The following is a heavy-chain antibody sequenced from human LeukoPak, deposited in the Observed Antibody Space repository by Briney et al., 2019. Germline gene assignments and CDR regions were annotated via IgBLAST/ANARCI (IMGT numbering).Heavy chain of an antibody. CDR3: AKVEGASKASVY. D-gene: IGHD1-1*01. CDR1: GFTFSNYA. CDR2: ISGSGGST. V-gene: IGHV3-23*01. J-gene: IGHJ4*02. Sequence: GGSLRLSCAAAGFTFSNYAMTWVRQAPGRGLEWVSSISGSGGSTYYADSVKGRFTISRDDSKNTLYLQMYSLRAEDTAVYYCAKVEGASKASVYWGQGALVTVSS.